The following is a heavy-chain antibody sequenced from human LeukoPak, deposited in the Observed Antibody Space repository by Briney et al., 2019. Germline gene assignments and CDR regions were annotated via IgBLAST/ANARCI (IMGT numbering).Heavy chain of an antibody. Sequence: ASVKVSCKASGYTFTGYYMHWVRQAPGQGLEWMGWINPNSGGTNYAQKFQGWVTMTRDTSISTAYMELSRLRSDDTAVYYCARGRLRYFDWPYEIWGQGTLVTVSS. CDR3: ARGRLRYFDWPYEI. D-gene: IGHD3-9*01. J-gene: IGHJ4*02. V-gene: IGHV1-2*04. CDR1: GYTFTGYY. CDR2: INPNSGGT.